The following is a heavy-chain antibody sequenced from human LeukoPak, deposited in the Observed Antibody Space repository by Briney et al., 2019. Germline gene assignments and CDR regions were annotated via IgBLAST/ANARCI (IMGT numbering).Heavy chain of an antibody. CDR1: GFSFSSYE. D-gene: IGHD6-19*01. CDR2: IISSSSSI. J-gene: IGHJ4*02. Sequence: PGGSLRLSCAASGFSFSSYEMNWVRQAPGEGLEWISHIISSSSSIYYADSVRGRFTISRDNANNSLYLPMNSLRDDDTAVYYCTSAAVAGTVNWGQGTLVTVSS. CDR3: TSAAVAGTVN. V-gene: IGHV3-48*02.